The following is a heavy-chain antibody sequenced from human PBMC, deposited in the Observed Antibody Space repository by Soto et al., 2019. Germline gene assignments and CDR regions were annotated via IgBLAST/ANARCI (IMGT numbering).Heavy chain of an antibody. D-gene: IGHD2-2*01. V-gene: IGHV1-69*12. CDR3: ARAPDSSTYLGAPY. CDR1: GGTFSSYT. J-gene: IGHJ4*02. Sequence: QVQLVQSGAEVKKPGSSVKVSCKASGGTFSSYTIGWVRQAPGQGLEWMGQIIPIFGAAKYAPKFQGRVTLTADESTSTVYMVLKRLTSDDTGVYYCARAPDSSTYLGAPYWGQGTLVTVSS. CDR2: IIPIFGAA.